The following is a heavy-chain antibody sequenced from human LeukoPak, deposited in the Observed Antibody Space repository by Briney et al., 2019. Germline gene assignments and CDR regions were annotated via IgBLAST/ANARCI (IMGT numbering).Heavy chain of an antibody. Sequence: GGSLRPSCAASGFTFSSYAMSWVRQAPGKGLEWVSAISGSGGSTYYADSVKGRFTISRDNSKNTLYLQMNSLRAEDTAVYYCAKEEGVEWLGTNYFDYWGQGTLVTVSS. D-gene: IGHD6-19*01. CDR1: GFTFSSYA. CDR2: ISGSGGST. J-gene: IGHJ4*02. V-gene: IGHV3-23*01. CDR3: AKEEGVEWLGTNYFDY.